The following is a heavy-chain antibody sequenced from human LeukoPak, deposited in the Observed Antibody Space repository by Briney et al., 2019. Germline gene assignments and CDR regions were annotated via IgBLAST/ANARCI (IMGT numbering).Heavy chain of an antibody. J-gene: IGHJ4*02. V-gene: IGHV3-23*01. CDR1: RFTFSRYG. D-gene: IGHD3-16*01. Sequence: GGSLRLSCAASRFTFSRYGMSWVRQIPGKGLEWVSRIDSGDGNTYDADSVKGRFIISRDNSKNTLYLQMNNLRAEDTAIYYCAKRREPIDYGEGLNHWGQGTLVTVSS. CDR2: IDSGDGNT. CDR3: AKRREPIDYGEGLNH.